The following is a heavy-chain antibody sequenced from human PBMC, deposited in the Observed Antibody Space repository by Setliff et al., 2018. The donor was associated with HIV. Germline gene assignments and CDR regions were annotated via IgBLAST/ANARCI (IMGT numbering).Heavy chain of an antibody. V-gene: IGHV4-59*11. CDR3: AKGAGFYGDYTFDH. CDR2: IYSTGST. CDR1: GPSINIHY. Sequence: SETLSLTCTVSGPSINIHYWSWIRQSPGKAFEWIGYIYSTGSTNYNPSLQSRVTISMVASRNQFSLKVTSVTAADTAVYYCAKGAGFYGDYTFDHWGQGTAVTVSS. J-gene: IGHJ4*03. D-gene: IGHD4-17*01.